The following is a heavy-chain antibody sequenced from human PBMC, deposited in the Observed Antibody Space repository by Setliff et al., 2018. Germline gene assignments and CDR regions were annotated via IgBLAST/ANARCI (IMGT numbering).Heavy chain of an antibody. J-gene: IGHJ4*02. Sequence: LRLSCAASGFSFSNYWMHWVRQAPGKGLVWVSRINSDGSSTNYADSVKGQFTVSRDNAKNTLYLQMNSLRAEDTAVYYCARDGHNVYYFDYWGQGTLVTVSS. CDR3: ARDGHNVYYFDY. CDR2: INSDGSST. CDR1: GFSFSNYW. D-gene: IGHD1-1*01. V-gene: IGHV3-74*01.